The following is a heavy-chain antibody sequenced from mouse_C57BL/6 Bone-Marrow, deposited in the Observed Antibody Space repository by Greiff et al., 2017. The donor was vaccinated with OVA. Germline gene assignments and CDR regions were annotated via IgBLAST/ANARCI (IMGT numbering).Heavy chain of an antibody. Sequence: EVQLQESGPELVKPGASVKIPCKASGYTFTDYNMDWVKQSHGKSLEWIGDINPNNGGTIYNQKFKGKATLTVDKSSSTAYMELRSLTSEDTAVYYCARGTPWYFDVWGTGTTVTVSS. V-gene: IGHV1-18*01. CDR2: INPNNGGT. CDR3: ARGTPWYFDV. CDR1: GYTFTDYN. J-gene: IGHJ1*03. D-gene: IGHD3-3*01.